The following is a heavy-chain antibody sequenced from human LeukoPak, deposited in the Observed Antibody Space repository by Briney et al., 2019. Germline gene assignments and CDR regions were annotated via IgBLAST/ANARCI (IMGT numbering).Heavy chain of an antibody. CDR2: INPNSGGT. D-gene: IGHD6-6*01. Sequence: ASVKVSCKASGYTFTSYGISWVRQAPGQGLEWMGWINPNSGGTNYAQKFQGRVTMTRDTSISTAYMELSRLRSDDTAVYYCARSSIAARPTTFDYWGQGTLVTVSS. CDR1: GYTFTSYG. J-gene: IGHJ4*02. CDR3: ARSSIAARPTTFDY. V-gene: IGHV1-2*02.